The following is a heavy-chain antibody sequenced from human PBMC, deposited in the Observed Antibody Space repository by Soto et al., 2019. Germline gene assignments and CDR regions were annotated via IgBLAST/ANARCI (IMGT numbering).Heavy chain of an antibody. J-gene: IGHJ4*02. D-gene: IGHD3-22*01. Sequence: PSETLSLTCAVYGGSFSGYYWSWIRQPPGRGLEWIGEINHSGSTNYNPSLKSRVTISVDTSKNQFSLKLSSVTAADTAVYYCARGRDYYDSYPSFDYWGQGTLVTVS. V-gene: IGHV4-34*01. CDR1: GGSFSGYY. CDR2: INHSGST. CDR3: ARGRDYYDSYPSFDY.